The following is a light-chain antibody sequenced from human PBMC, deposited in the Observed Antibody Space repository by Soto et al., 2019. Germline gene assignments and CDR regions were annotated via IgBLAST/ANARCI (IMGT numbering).Light chain of an antibody. J-gene: IGLJ2*01. CDR1: SSDIGGYNY. Sequence: QSALTQPASVSGSPGQSITISCTGTSSDIGGYNYVSWYQQHPGKAPKLIIYDVSDRPSGVSNRFAGSRSGNTASLTISGLQAEDDADYYCSSYTSSSTLMVFGGGTKLTVL. CDR3: SSYTSSSTLMV. CDR2: DVS. V-gene: IGLV2-14*01.